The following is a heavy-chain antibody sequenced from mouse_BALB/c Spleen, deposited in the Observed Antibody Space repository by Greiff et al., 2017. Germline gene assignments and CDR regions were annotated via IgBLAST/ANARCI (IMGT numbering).Heavy chain of an antibody. CDR2: ISYSGST. J-gene: IGHJ4*01. V-gene: IGHV3-2*02. Sequence: EVQLKESGPGLVKPSQSLSLTCTVTGYSITSDYAWNWIRQFPGNKLEWMGYISYSGSTSYNPSLKSRISITRDTSKNQFFLQLNSVTTEDTATYYCARDWDDYAMDYWGQGTSVTVSS. CDR1: GYSITSDYA. D-gene: IGHD4-1*01. CDR3: ARDWDDYAMDY.